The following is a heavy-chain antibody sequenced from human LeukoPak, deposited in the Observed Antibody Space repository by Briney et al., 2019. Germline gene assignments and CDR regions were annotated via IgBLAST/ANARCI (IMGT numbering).Heavy chain of an antibody. V-gene: IGHV1-24*01. J-gene: IGHJ6*02. CDR2: FDPEDGET. Sequence: ASVKASCKVSGYTLTELSMHWVRQAPGKGLEWMGGFDPEDGETIYAQKFQGRVTMTEDTSTDTAYMELSSLRSEDTAVYYCATDTGVPYYDFWSGHCGMDVWGQGTTVTVSS. CDR1: GYTLTELS. D-gene: IGHD3-3*01. CDR3: ATDTGVPYYDFWSGHCGMDV.